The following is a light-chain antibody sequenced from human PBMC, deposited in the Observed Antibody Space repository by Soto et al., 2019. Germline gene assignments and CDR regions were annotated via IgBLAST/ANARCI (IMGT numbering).Light chain of an antibody. V-gene: IGKV3D-20*01. J-gene: IGKJ1*01. CDR2: DAS. Sequence: EIVLTQTPATLSLSPGERATLSCGASQSVSSGYIAWYQQKPGLAPRPLIFDASRRATGIPDRFSGSGSGTDFTLTISRLEPEDFAVYYCQRYGTSPQTFGQGTKVEIK. CDR3: QRYGTSPQT. CDR1: QSVSSGY.